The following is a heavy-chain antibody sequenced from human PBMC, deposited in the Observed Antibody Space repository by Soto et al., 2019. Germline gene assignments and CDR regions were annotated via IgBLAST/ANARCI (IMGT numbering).Heavy chain of an antibody. CDR3: ARVGNKVSYYYYGMDV. Sequence: QVQLVQSGAEVKKPGASVKVSCKASGYTFTSYGISWVRQAPGQGLEWMGWISAYNGNTNYAQKLQGRVTMTTDTSTSTADMELRSLRSDDTAVYYCARVGNKVSYYYYGMDVWGQGTTVTVSS. V-gene: IGHV1-18*01. D-gene: IGHD1-26*01. CDR2: ISAYNGNT. CDR1: GYTFTSYG. J-gene: IGHJ6*02.